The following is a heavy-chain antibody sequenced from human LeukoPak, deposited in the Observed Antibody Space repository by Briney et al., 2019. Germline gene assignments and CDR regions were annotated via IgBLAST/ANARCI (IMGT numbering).Heavy chain of an antibody. D-gene: IGHD1-26*01. J-gene: IGHJ6*03. V-gene: IGHV3-21*01. CDR2: ITTSSTYT. CDR3: ARDPYSGSYGDSYYYYMDV. Sequence: TGGSLRLSCAASGFSFSSYNMNWVRQAPGKGLEWVSSITTSSTYTFYADSVKGRFTISRDNAKNSLYLQMNSLRAEDTAVYYCARDPYSGSYGDSYYYYMDVWGKGTTVTISS. CDR1: GFSFSSYN.